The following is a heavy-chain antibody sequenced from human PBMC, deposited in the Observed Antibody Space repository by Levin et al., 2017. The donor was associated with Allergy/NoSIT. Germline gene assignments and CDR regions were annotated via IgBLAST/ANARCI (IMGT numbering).Heavy chain of an antibody. CDR2: ISYDGSNK. D-gene: IGHD6-13*01. CDR1: GFTFSSYA. Sequence: GGSLRLSCAASGFTFSSYAMHWVRQAPGKGLEWVAVISYDGSNKYYADSVKGRFTISRDNSKNTLYLQMNSLRAEDTAVYYCARSPGSSSWYPFDYWGQGTLVTVSA. J-gene: IGHJ4*02. CDR3: ARSPGSSSWYPFDY. V-gene: IGHV3-30-3*01.